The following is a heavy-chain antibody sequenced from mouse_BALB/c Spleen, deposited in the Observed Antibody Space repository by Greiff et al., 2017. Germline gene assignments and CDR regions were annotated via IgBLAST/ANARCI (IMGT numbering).Heavy chain of an antibody. D-gene: IGHD4-1*01. V-gene: IGHV3-8*02. CDR1: GDSITSGY. CDR2: ISYSGST. CDR3: ARYRTGTDAMDY. J-gene: IGHJ4*01. Sequence: VQLKQSGPSLVKPSQTLSLTCSVTGDSITSGYWNWIRKFPGNKLEYMGYISYSGSTYYNPSLKSRISITRDTSKNQYYLQLNSVTTEDTATYYCARYRTGTDAMDYWGQGTSVTVSS.